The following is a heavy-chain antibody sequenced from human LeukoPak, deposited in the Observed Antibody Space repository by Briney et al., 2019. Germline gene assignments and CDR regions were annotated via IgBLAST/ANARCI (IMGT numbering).Heavy chain of an antibody. Sequence: GGSLRLSCAASGFTFSGSAMHWVRQASGKGLEWVCRIRSKANSYATAYAASVKGRFTISRDDSKNTAYLQMNSLKTEDTAVYYCTRQDFDWLSWGQGTLVTVSS. CDR2: IRSKANSYAT. J-gene: IGHJ5*02. V-gene: IGHV3-73*01. CDR3: TRQDFDWLS. CDR1: GFTFSGSA. D-gene: IGHD3-9*01.